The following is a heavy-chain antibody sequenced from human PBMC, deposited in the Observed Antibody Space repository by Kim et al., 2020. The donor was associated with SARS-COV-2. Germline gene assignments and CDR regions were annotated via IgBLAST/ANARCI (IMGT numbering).Heavy chain of an antibody. V-gene: IGHV4-34*01. J-gene: IGHJ6*03. CDR2: INHSGST. D-gene: IGHD3-22*01. Sequence: SETLSLTCAVYGGSFSGYYWSWIRQPPGKGLEWIGEINHSGSTNYNPSLKSRATISVDTSTNQFSLKLSSVTAADTAVYYCARARNYYDSSLLFYYYYYMDVWGEGTKVSVSS. CDR1: GGSFSGYY. CDR3: ARARNYYDSSLLFYYYYYMDV.